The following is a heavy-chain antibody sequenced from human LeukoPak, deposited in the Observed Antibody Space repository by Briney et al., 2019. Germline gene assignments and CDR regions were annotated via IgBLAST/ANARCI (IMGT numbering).Heavy chain of an antibody. J-gene: IGHJ4*02. Sequence: GGSLRLSCAASGLTVSNNYMSCVRQAPGKGLEWVSVIYSDTSTSYADSVKGRFIISRDNSKNSVYLQMNSLRAEDTAVYFCARRPDYGGTPTFDNWGQGSLVTVSS. D-gene: IGHD4-23*01. CDR1: GLTVSNNY. CDR3: ARRPDYGGTPTFDN. CDR2: IYSDTST. V-gene: IGHV3-66*01.